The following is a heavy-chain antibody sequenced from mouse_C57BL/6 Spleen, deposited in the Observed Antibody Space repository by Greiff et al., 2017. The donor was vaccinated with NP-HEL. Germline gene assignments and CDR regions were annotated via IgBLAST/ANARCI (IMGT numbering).Heavy chain of an antibody. J-gene: IGHJ4*01. CDR1: GYAFTNYL. CDR3: ARGGIYDYDDGDYYAMDY. D-gene: IGHD2-4*01. Sequence: QVQLQQSGAELVRPGTSVKVSCKASGYAFTNYLIEWVKQRPGQGLEWIGVINPGSGGTNYNEKFKGKATLTADKSSSTAYMQLSSLTSEDSAVYFCARGGIYDYDDGDYYAMDYGGQGTSVTVSS. CDR2: INPGSGGT. V-gene: IGHV1-54*01.